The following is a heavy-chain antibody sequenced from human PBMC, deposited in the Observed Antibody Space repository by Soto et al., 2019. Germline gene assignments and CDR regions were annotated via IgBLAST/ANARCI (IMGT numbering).Heavy chain of an antibody. CDR2: ISSSTSYV. CDR3: ARDPSEGRVGNWFES. V-gene: IGHV3-21*06. Sequence: GGSLRLSCAASGFTFSRYGMNWLRQAPGKGLEWVASISSSTSYVYYADSVKGRFSTSRDNAKNILYLEMYGLRTEDTAVYYCARDPSEGRVGNWFESWGQGTLVTVSS. J-gene: IGHJ5*01. CDR1: GFTFSRYG.